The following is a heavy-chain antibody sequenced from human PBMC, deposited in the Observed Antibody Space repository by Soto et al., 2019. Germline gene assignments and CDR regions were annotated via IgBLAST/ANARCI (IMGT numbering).Heavy chain of an antibody. CDR3: ATRPLLPGAP. J-gene: IGHJ3*01. D-gene: IGHD3-22*01. Sequence: EVQLVESGGGLVKPGGSLRLSGAASGFTFSSNDMNWVREAPGKGLEWVSLIYSSGSTSYADSVKGRFTISRDNSKNTLYLQMSSLRAEDTAVYYYATRPLLPGAPWGQGTMVTVSS. CDR1: GFTFSSND. CDR2: IYSSGST. V-gene: IGHV3-53*01.